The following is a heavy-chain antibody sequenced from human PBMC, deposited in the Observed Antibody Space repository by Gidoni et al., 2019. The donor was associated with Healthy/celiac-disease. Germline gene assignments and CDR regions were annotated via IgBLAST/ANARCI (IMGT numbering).Heavy chain of an antibody. CDR2: IYTSGST. CDR1: GGSISSYY. J-gene: IGHJ4*02. Sequence: QVQLQASGPGLVKPSETLSLTCTVSGGSISSYYWSWIRQPAGKGLEWIGRIYTSGSTNYNPSLKSRVTMSVDTSKNQFSLKLSSVTAADTAVYYCARVRYCSSTSCSHFDYWGQGTLVTVSS. V-gene: IGHV4-4*07. D-gene: IGHD2-2*01. CDR3: ARVRYCSSTSCSHFDY.